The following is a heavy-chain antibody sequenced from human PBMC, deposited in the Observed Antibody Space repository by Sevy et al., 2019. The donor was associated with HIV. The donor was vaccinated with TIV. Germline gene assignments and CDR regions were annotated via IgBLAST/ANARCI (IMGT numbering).Heavy chain of an antibody. CDR3: STDPIIVLLVTDGMDV. Sequence: GGSLRLSCAASGFAFTYAWMTWVSQAPGKGLESFGRIKSRADGGTIDYAASVKGRFRISRDDSKNTLYLQMNSLKTDDTGVYYCSTDPIIVLLVTDGMDVWGQGTSVTVSS. J-gene: IGHJ6*02. CDR2: IKSRADGGTI. CDR1: GFAFTYAW. D-gene: IGHD2-8*02. V-gene: IGHV3-15*01.